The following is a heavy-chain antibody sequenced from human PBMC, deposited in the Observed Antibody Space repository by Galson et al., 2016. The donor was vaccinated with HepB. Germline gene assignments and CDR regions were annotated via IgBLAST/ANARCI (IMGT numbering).Heavy chain of an antibody. CDR3: VVGSGTYFPNGMDV. CDR2: ISSNSDT. D-gene: IGHD1-26*01. CDR1: GFTFTTYT. J-gene: IGHJ6*02. Sequence: SLRLSCAASGFTFTTYTMNWVRQAPGQGLEWVSSISSNSDTYYTDSLKGRFTISRDNAKNSLYLQMNSLRAEDTAVYYCVVGSGTYFPNGMDVWGQGTTVTVS. V-gene: IGHV3-21*01.